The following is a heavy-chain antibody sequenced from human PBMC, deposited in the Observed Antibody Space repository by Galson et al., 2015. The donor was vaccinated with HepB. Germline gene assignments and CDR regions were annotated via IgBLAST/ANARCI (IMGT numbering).Heavy chain of an antibody. J-gene: IGHJ2*01. CDR1: GYTLTELS. CDR3: ATSFGGSSGYPPNWYFDL. V-gene: IGHV1-24*01. Sequence: SVKVSCKVSGYTLTELSMHWVRQAPGKGLEWMGGFDPEDGETIYAQKFQGRVTMTEDTSTDTAYMELSSLRSEDTAVYYCATSFGGSSGYPPNWYFDLWGRGTLVTVSS. CDR2: FDPEDGET. D-gene: IGHD3-22*01.